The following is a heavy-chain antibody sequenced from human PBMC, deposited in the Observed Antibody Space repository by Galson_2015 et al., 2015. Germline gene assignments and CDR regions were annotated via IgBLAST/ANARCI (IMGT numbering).Heavy chain of an antibody. V-gene: IGHV6-1*01. CDR1: GDSVSSNSAA. J-gene: IGHJ5*02. Sequence: CAISGDSVSSNSAAWNWIRQSPSRGLEWLGRTYYRSKWYNDYAVSVKSRITINPDTSKNQFSLQLNSVTPEDTAVYYCARDRYSSSPNWFDPWGQGTLVTVSS. D-gene: IGHD6-13*01. CDR2: TYYRSKWYN. CDR3: ARDRYSSSPNWFDP.